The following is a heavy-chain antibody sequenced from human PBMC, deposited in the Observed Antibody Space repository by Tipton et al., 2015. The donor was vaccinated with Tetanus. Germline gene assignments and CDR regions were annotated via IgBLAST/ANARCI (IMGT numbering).Heavy chain of an antibody. CDR1: GGSVNSGGYY. D-gene: IGHD6-19*01. V-gene: IGHV4-61*08. CDR3: ANAWRQWLVPTFDY. Sequence: LSLTCTVSGGSVNSGGYYWSWIRQPPGKGLEWIGYASYSGSSNYNPSLKSRVIISIDASKNQFSLKLSSVAAADTAVYYCANAWRQWLVPTFDYWGQGILVTVSS. J-gene: IGHJ4*02. CDR2: ASYSGSS.